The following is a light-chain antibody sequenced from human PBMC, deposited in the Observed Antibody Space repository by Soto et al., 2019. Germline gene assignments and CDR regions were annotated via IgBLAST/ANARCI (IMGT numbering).Light chain of an antibody. CDR2: GAS. V-gene: IGKV3D-20*02. Sequence: SVLTQSPGTLSLSPGERATLSCRASQCVRSSYLTWYQRTPGQAPRLVIYGASSRANGIPDSFSGSGSGTDFTLTISSLEPADFAVYDCQQRSNWPPITFGQGTRLEIK. CDR3: QQRSNWPPIT. CDR1: QCVRSSY. J-gene: IGKJ5*01.